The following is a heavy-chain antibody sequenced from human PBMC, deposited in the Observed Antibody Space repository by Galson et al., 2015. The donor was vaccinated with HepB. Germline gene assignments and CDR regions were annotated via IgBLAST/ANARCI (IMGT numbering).Heavy chain of an antibody. CDR1: GFTFGDYA. V-gene: IGHV3-49*03. CDR2: IRSKAYGGTT. J-gene: IGHJ5*02. Sequence: SLRLSCAASGFTFGDYAMSWFRQAPGKGLEWVGFIRSKAYGGTTEYAASVKGRFTISRDDSKSIAYLQMNSLKTEDTAVYYCTRGLGEVPAADTWFDPWGQGTLVTVSS. CDR3: TRGLGEVPAADTWFDP. D-gene: IGHD2-2*01.